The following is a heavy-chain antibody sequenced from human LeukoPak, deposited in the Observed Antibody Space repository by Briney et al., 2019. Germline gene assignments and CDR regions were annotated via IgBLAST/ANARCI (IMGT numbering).Heavy chain of an antibody. CDR1: GYIYTSYW. CDR2: IYPGDSDT. Sequence: GESLKISCNSSGYIYTSYWIGWVRQMPGKGLEWMGIIYPGDSDTRYSPSFQGQVTISADESISTAYLQWSSLKASDTAMYYCARRAYGAYYFDYWGQGTLVTVSS. CDR3: ARRAYGAYYFDY. D-gene: IGHD4/OR15-4a*01. V-gene: IGHV5-51*01. J-gene: IGHJ4*02.